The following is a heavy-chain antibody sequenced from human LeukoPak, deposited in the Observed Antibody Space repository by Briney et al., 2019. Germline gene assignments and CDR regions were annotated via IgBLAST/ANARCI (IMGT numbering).Heavy chain of an antibody. D-gene: IGHD2-2*01. V-gene: IGHV1-69*05. CDR2: IIPIFGTA. J-gene: IGHJ5*02. CDR3: ARELVPAAAYNWFGP. CDR1: GGTFSSYA. Sequence: SVKVSCKASGGTFSSYAISWVRQAPGQGLEWMGGIIPIFGTANYAQKFQGRVTITTDESTSTAYMELSSLRSEDTAVYYCARELVPAAAYNWFGPWGQGTLVTVSS.